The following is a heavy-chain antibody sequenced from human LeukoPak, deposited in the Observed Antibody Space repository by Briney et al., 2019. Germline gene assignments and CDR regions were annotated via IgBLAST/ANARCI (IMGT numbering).Heavy chain of an antibody. V-gene: IGHV4-38-2*02. CDR1: GYSISSDYF. Sequence: PSETLSLTYTVSGYSISSDYFWGWIRRPPGKGLEWIGTIYHSGSAYYNPSLESRVTISVDTSKNQFSLKVSSVPAADTAVYYCARRDSSWYFFDFWGQGTLVTVSS. J-gene: IGHJ4*02. CDR2: IYHSGSA. D-gene: IGHD6-13*01. CDR3: ARRDSSWYFFDF.